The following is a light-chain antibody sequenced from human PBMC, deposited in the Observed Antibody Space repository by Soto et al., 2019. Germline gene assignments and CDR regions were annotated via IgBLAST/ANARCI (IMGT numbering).Light chain of an antibody. J-gene: IGKJ4*01. Sequence: EIVLTQSPLSLPVTPGEPASISCRCSPNLLHSNGYYYLDWYLQQPGQSPQLXIYLGSNRASGVPDRFSGSGAGTDCTLTISRVEAEDVGVYFCAQGLATPFTFGGGTKVDIK. CDR3: AQGLATPFT. V-gene: IGKV2-28*01. CDR1: PNLLHSNGYYY. CDR2: LGS.